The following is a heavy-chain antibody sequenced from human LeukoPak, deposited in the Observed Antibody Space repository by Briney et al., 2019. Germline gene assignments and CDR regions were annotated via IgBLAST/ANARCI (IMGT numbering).Heavy chain of an antibody. J-gene: IGHJ4*02. CDR3: ARGGNDYVWGSYRFIDY. CDR2: ISAYNGNT. V-gene: IGHV1-18*01. D-gene: IGHD3-16*02. Sequence: GASVKVSCKASGYTFTSYGVSWVRQAPGQGLKWMGWISAYNGNTNYAQKLQGRVTMTTDTSTSTAYMELRSLRSDDTAVYYCARGGNDYVWGSYRFIDYWGQGTLVTVSS. CDR1: GYTFTSYG.